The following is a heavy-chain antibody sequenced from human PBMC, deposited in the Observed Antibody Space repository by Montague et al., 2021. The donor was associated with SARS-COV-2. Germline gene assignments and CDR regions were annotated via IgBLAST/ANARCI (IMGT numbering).Heavy chain of an antibody. V-gene: IGHV3-21*01. J-gene: IGHJ6*03. CDR1: GFTFSSYS. Sequence: SLRLPCAASGFTFSSYSMNWVRQAPGKGLEWVSSISSSSSYIYYADSVKGRFTISRDNAKNSLYLRMNSLRAEDTAVYYCARDCYGSGACYYYYMDVWGKGTTVTVSS. CDR3: ARDCYGSGACYYYYMDV. D-gene: IGHD3-10*01. CDR2: ISSSSSYI.